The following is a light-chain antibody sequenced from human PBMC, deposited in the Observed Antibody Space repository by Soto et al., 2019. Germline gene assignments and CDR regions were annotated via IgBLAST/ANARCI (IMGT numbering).Light chain of an antibody. Sequence: IQMTQSPSSLSAFVGDRVTITCRASQSISNYLNWYQQKPGKAPKLLIYAASSLQSGVPSRFSGSGSGTDFTLTISSLQPEDFATYYYQQSYSTPLTFGGGTKVEI. CDR1: QSISNY. CDR3: QQSYSTPLT. CDR2: AAS. J-gene: IGKJ4*01. V-gene: IGKV1-39*01.